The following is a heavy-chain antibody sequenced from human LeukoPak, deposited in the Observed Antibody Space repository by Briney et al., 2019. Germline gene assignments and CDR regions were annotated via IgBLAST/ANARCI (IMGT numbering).Heavy chain of an antibody. CDR3: ARGHYDILTGYYSSNYYMDV. CDR2: INPSGGST. CDR1: GYTFTSYY. Sequence: ASVKVSCKASGYTFTSYYMHWVRQAPGQGLEWMGIINPSGGSTSYAQKFQGRVTMTRDMSTSTVYMELSSLRSEDTAVYYCARGHYDILTGYYSSNYYMDVWGKGTTVTVSS. J-gene: IGHJ6*03. D-gene: IGHD3-9*01. V-gene: IGHV1-46*01.